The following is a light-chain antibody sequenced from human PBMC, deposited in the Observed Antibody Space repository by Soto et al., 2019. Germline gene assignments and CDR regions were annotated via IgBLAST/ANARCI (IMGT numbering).Light chain of an antibody. Sequence: GISDRFSGSKSGNTASLTISGLQAEDEADYYCSSYTAFTTYVFGSGTKVTVL. CDR3: SSYTAFTTYV. J-gene: IGLJ1*01. V-gene: IGLV2-14*01.